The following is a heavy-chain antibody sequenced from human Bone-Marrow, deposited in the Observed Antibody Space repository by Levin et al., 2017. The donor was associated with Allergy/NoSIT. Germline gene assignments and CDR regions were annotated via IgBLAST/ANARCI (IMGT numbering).Heavy chain of an antibody. D-gene: IGHD2-8*02. CDR3: ARDKHRWSMDTADLDN. J-gene: IGHJ4*02. CDR2: ISDDGTSQ. CDR1: GFTFSSFA. V-gene: IGHV3-30*04. Sequence: SGGSLRLSCVASGFTFSSFAMHWVRQAPGKGLEWVAIISDDGTSQYSIDSVRGRFTSSRDNSKSTLYLQMNSLQAEDTAVYYCARDKHRWSMDTADLDNWGQGTLVTVSS.